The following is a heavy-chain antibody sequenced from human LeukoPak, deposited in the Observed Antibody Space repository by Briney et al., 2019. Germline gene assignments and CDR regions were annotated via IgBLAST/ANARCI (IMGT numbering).Heavy chain of an antibody. CDR3: ATNIVVPAAPRDYYYYMDV. CDR2: FDPEDGET. V-gene: IGHV1-24*01. D-gene: IGHD2-2*01. J-gene: IGHJ6*03. CDR1: GYTLTELS. Sequence: ASVKVSCKVSGYTLTELSMHWVRQAPGKGLEWMGGFDPEDGETIYAQKFQGRVTMTEDTSTDTAYMEPSSLRSEDTAVYYCATNIVVPAAPRDYYYYMDVWGKGTTVTVSS.